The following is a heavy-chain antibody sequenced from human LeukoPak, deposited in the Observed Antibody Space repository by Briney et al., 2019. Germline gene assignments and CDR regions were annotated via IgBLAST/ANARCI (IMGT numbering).Heavy chain of an antibody. CDR3: ARDHSSGSAEYFQH. V-gene: IGHV3-21*01. J-gene: IGHJ1*01. Sequence: GGPLRLSCAASGFTFSSYSMNWVRQAPGKGLEGVSSISSSSSYIYYADSVKGRFTISRDNAKNSLYLQMNSLRAEDTAVYYCARDHSSGSAEYFQHWGQGTLATVSS. CDR2: ISSSSSYI. D-gene: IGHD6-19*01. CDR1: GFTFSSYS.